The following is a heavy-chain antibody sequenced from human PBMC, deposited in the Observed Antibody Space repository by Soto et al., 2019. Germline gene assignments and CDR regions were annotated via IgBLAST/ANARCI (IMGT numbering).Heavy chain of an antibody. CDR3: ARDLIGGTMVRGVIITPNHPI. D-gene: IGHD3-10*01. V-gene: IGHV3-21*01. J-gene: IGHJ4*02. CDR1: GFTFSSYS. CDR2: ISSSSSYI. Sequence: GGSLRLSCAASGFTFSSYSMNWVRQAPGKGLEWVSSISSSSSYIYYADSVKGRFTISRDNAKNSLYLQMNSLRAEDTAVYYCARDLIGGTMVRGVIITPNHPIWGQGTLVTVSS.